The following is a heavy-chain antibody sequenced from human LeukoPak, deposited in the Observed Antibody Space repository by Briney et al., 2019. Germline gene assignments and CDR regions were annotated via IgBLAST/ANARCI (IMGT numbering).Heavy chain of an antibody. CDR3: ARDRDYGSGSYRYYYYYYMDV. Sequence: SETLSLTCAVYGGSFSGYYWSWIRQPPGKGLEWIGEINHSESTNYNPSLKSRVTISVDTSKNQFSLKLSSVTAADTAVYYCARDRDYGSGSYRYYYYYYMDVWGKGTTVTVS. D-gene: IGHD3-10*01. J-gene: IGHJ6*03. V-gene: IGHV4-34*01. CDR1: GGSFSGYY. CDR2: INHSEST.